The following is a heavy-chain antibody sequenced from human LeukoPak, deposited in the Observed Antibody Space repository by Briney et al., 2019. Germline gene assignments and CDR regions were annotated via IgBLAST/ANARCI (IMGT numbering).Heavy chain of an antibody. V-gene: IGHV3-23*01. CDR3: AKGPGYSSSWSWDY. Sequence: HPGGSLRLSCAASGFTFSSYAMSWVRQAPGKGLEWVSAISGSGGSTYYADSVKGRFTISRDNSKNTLYLQMNSLRAEDTAVYYCAKGPGYSSSWSWDYWGQGTLVTVSS. CDR1: GFTFSSYA. D-gene: IGHD6-13*01. CDR2: ISGSGGST. J-gene: IGHJ4*02.